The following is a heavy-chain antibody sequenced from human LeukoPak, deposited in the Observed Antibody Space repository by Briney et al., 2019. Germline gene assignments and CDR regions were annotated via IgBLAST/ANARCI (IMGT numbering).Heavy chain of an antibody. D-gene: IGHD3-9*01. CDR2: INHSGST. CDR3: ARGWGYYDILTGYYY. CDR1: GGSFSGYY. J-gene: IGHJ4*02. Sequence: SETLSLTCAVYGGSFSGYYWSWIRQPPGKGLEWIGEINHSGSTNYNPSLKSRVTISVDTSKNQFSLKLSSVTAADTAVYYCARGWGYYDILTGYYYWGQGTLVTVSS. V-gene: IGHV4-34*01.